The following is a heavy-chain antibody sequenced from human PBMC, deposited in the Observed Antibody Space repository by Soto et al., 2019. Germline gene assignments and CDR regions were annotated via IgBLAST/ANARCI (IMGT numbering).Heavy chain of an antibody. CDR3: ARDSMVRGRSIDCLDP. CDR2: VSASGNT. Sequence: QVHLQESGPGLVRPSETLSLTCIVSGGTISNYYWSWVRQPAGKGLEWIGRVSASGNTNYNPSLKRRVTMSVDTSKNQFSLKLSFVTAADKAVYFCARDSMVRGRSIDCLDPWGQGTLVTVSS. CDR1: GGTISNYY. D-gene: IGHD3-10*01. V-gene: IGHV4-4*07. J-gene: IGHJ5*02.